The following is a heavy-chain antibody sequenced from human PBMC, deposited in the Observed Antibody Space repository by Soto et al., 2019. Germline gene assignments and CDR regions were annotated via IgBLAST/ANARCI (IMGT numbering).Heavy chain of an antibody. Sequence: EVQLVESGGGLVKPGGSLRLSCAASGFTFSSYSMNWVRQAPGKGLEWVSSISSSSSYIYYADSVKGRFTISRDNAKNSLYLQMNSLSAVDTSVYYCARDRVVRGGTEDDYWGQGTLVTVSS. CDR1: GFTFSSYS. CDR2: ISSSSSYI. CDR3: ARDRVVRGGTEDDY. V-gene: IGHV3-21*01. D-gene: IGHD3-10*01. J-gene: IGHJ4*02.